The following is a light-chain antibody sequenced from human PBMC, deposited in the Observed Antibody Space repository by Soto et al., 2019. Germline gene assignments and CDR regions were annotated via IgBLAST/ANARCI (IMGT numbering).Light chain of an antibody. J-gene: IGLJ1*01. CDR1: SSDVGGYNY. Sequence: QSVLTQPASVSGSPGQSITISCTGTSSDVGGYNYVSWYQQHPGKAPKLIIYAVTNRPSGVSIRFSGSKSGNTASLTISGLQAEGEADYYCCSYTSSTTYVFGPGTKVTVL. CDR3: CSYTSSTTYV. CDR2: AVT. V-gene: IGLV2-14*01.